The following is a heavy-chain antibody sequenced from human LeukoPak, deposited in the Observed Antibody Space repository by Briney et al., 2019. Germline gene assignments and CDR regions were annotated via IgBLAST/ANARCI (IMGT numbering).Heavy chain of an antibody. Sequence: SETLSLTCTVSGASISRHYWSWIRPPPEEGLEWIGLLSFPGSTNYTPSLKSRVTTSVDTSKNQFSLKVSSVTAADTAVYYCAKGGESSLPLDYWGQGILVTVSS. CDR1: GASISRHY. J-gene: IGHJ4*02. CDR3: AKGGESSLPLDY. D-gene: IGHD6-13*01. V-gene: IGHV4-59*11. CDR2: LSFPGST.